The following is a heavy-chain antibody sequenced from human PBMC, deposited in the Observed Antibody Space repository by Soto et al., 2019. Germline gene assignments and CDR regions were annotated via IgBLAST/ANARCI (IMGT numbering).Heavy chain of an antibody. V-gene: IGHV1-69*13. CDR2: IIPIFGTA. CDR3: ARGAEAGTGVYWFDP. Sequence: SSVKVSCKASGGTFSSYAISWVRQAPGQGLEWMGGIIPIFGTANYAQKFQGRVTITADESTSTAYMELSSLRSEDTAVYYCARGAEAGTGVYWFDPWGQGNLVTVSA. D-gene: IGHD6-13*01. J-gene: IGHJ5*02. CDR1: GGTFSSYA.